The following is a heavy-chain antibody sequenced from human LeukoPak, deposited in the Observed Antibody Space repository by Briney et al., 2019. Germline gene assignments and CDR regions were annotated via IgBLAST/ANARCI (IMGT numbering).Heavy chain of an antibody. CDR3: ARGAGYSSGWYPGWFDP. CDR1: GFTLSSYE. V-gene: IGHV3-48*03. J-gene: IGHJ5*02. D-gene: IGHD6-19*01. CDR2: ISSSGSTI. Sequence: PGGSLRLSCAASGFTLSSYEMNWVRQAPGKGLEWVSYISSSGSTIYYADSVKGRFTISRDNAKNSLYLQMNSLRAEDTAVYYCARGAGYSSGWYPGWFDPWGQGTLVTVSS.